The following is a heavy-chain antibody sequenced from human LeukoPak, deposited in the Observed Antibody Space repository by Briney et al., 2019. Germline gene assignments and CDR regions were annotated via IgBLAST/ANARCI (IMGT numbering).Heavy chain of an antibody. CDR2: IYYSGST. J-gene: IGHJ6*03. Sequence: SETLSLTCTVSGGSISSSSYYWGWIRQPPGKGLECIGSIYYSGSTYYNPSLKSRVTISVDTSKNQFSLKLSSVTAADTAVYYCARVSFDSSSWYVNYYYYYYMDVWGKGTTVTISS. V-gene: IGHV4-39*01. D-gene: IGHD6-13*01. CDR1: GGSISSSSYY. CDR3: ARVSFDSSSWYVNYYYYYYMDV.